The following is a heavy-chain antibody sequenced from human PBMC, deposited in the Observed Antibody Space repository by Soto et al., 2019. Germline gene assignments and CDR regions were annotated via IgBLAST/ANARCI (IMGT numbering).Heavy chain of an antibody. D-gene: IGHD6-13*01. CDR3: ARDWWEEPAGKETVSQFDY. J-gene: IGHJ4*02. V-gene: IGHV3-33*01. CDR2: IWSDGSSK. Sequence: QVQLGESVGGVVQPWRSLTLSGAASGFAFGNYGIHWVRQAPGKGLEWVAVIWSDGSSKYYGDSVKCRFTISRDNSKNTVYLQMNSLRAEDTAVYYCARDWWEEPAGKETVSQFDYWGQGTLVTVSS. CDR1: GFAFGNYG.